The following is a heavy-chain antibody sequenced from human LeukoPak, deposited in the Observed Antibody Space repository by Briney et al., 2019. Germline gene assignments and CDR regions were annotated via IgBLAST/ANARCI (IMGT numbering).Heavy chain of an antibody. CDR3: ARDPGGDDMVWFDP. CDR2: INPNSDGT. Sequence: ASVKVSRKASGYTFTGYYMHWVRQAPGQGVEWRGWINPNSDGTNYAQTFQGRVTMTRDTSISTSYRELSRLRSDDTAVYYWARDPGGDDMVWFDPWGQGNLVTVSS. J-gene: IGHJ5*02. CDR1: GYTFTGYY. V-gene: IGHV1-2*02. D-gene: IGHD5-12*01.